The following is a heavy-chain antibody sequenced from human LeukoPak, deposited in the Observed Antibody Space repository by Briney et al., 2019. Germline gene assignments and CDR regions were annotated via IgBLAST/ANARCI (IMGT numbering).Heavy chain of an antibody. V-gene: IGHV3-23*01. J-gene: IGHJ4*02. CDR1: GFTFSSYA. CDR3: AKDCSSTSCYQAKPGQ. Sequence: GGSLRLSCAASGFTFSSYAMSWVRQAPGKGLEWVSAISGSGGSTYYADSVKGRFTISRDNSKNTLYLQMNSLRAEDTAVYYCAKDCSSTSCYQAKPGQGGQGTLVTVSS. D-gene: IGHD2-2*01. CDR2: ISGSGGST.